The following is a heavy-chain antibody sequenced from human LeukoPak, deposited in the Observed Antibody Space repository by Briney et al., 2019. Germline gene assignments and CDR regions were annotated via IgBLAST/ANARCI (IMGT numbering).Heavy chain of an antibody. CDR1: GFTVSSNY. D-gene: IGHD1-14*01. CDR2: IYSGGST. V-gene: IGHV3-66*01. Sequence: PGGALRLSCAASGFTVSSNYMSWVRQAPGEGVGWVSVIYSGGSTYYADSVKGRFTISRDNSKNTLYLQMNSLRAEDTAVYYCANGPAGLDAEDYWGQGTLVTVSS. J-gene: IGHJ4*02. CDR3: ANGPAGLDAEDY.